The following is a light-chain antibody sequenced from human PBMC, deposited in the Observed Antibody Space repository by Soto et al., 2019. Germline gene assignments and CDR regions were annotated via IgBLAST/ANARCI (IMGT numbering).Light chain of an antibody. V-gene: IGKV3-11*01. Sequence: VFTQSQATVSLSPGERATLSCRASLNVNSYLAWYQQKPGQAPRLLIYDASNRAAGIPARFSGSGSGTDFTLTISSLEPEDFAIYYCQQRQYWPPITFGQGTRLEIK. J-gene: IGKJ5*01. CDR2: DAS. CDR1: LNVNSY. CDR3: QQRQYWPPIT.